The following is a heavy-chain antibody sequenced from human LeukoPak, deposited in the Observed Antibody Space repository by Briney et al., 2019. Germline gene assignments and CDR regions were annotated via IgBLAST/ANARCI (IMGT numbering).Heavy chain of an antibody. CDR3: ARSLIVASEDY. CDR2: ISASGAVP. J-gene: IGHJ4*02. CDR1: GFRFDSFY. D-gene: IGHD3-22*01. V-gene: IGHV3-11*04. Sequence: KTGGSLRLSCAASGFRFDSFYMGWIRQVPGKGLDCIALISASGAVPYYAESVKGRFTISRDNAKNSVSLQMNSLSADDTAVYYCARSLIVASEDYWGQGTLVTVSS.